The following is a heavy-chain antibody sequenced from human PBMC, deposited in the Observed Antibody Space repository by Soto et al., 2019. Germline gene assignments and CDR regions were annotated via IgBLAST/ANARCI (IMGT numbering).Heavy chain of an antibody. CDR1: GFPSRNHA. D-gene: IGHD2-15*01. V-gene: IGHV3-30-3*01. Sequence: QVQLVESGGGVVQPGGPLGLSCAASGFPSRNHALHWVRQPPAKGRDCLAVIAHDGSNAFYRDYVKGRFTVSRDNSKNTLYLYMNSLRSEDTGVYYCARGDREDILVVVGARPGEYGTDIWGQGTTVIVSS. CDR3: ARGDREDILVVVGARPGEYGTDI. J-gene: IGHJ6*02. CDR2: IAHDGSNA.